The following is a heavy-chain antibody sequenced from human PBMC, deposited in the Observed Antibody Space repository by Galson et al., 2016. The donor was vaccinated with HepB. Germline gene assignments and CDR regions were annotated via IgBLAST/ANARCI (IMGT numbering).Heavy chain of an antibody. D-gene: IGHD6-13*01. J-gene: IGHJ5*02. CDR3: ARGIAATGIWFDP. V-gene: IGHV4-61*02. Sequence: TLSLTCTVSGGSVSSGSYYWSWIRQPAGKGLEWIGRFYSSGSTNYQPSLKSRVTISADTSKNQFSLKLTSVTAADTAVYYCARGIAATGIWFDPWGQGTLVTVSS. CDR2: FYSSGST. CDR1: GGSVSSGSYY.